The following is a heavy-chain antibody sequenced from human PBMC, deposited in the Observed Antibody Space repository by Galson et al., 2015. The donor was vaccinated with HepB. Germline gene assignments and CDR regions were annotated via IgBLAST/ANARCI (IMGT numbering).Heavy chain of an antibody. CDR1: GYTFTSYG. CDR2: ISAYNGNT. CDR3: ARDNPYYDSSGYYGAVAFDI. Sequence: SVKVSCKASGYTFTSYGISWVRQAPGQGLEWMGWISAYNGNTNYAQKLQGRVTMTTDTSTSTAYMELRSLRSDDTAVYYCARDNPYYDSSGYYGAVAFDIWGQGTMVTVSS. D-gene: IGHD3-22*01. J-gene: IGHJ3*02. V-gene: IGHV1-18*01.